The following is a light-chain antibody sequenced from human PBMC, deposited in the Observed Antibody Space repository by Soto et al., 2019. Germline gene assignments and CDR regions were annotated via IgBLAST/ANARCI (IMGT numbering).Light chain of an antibody. V-gene: IGLV2-8*01. CDR1: SSDVGGYDH. CDR2: EVS. CDR3: SSYSGIKMWV. J-gene: IGLJ3*02. Sequence: QSVLTQPPSASGSPGQSVTISCAGTSSDVGGYDHVSWYQQHPGKAPKLMIYEVSKRPSWVPDRFSASKSGDTASLTVSGLQADDEAVYYCSSYSGIKMWVFGGGTKLTVL.